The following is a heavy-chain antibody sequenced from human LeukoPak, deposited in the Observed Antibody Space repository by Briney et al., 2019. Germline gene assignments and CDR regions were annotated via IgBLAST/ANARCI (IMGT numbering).Heavy chain of an antibody. J-gene: IGHJ4*02. D-gene: IGHD6-19*01. CDR1: SASISSYY. Sequence: PSETLSLTCTVSSASISSYYWGWIRQSPGKGLEWIGYIQNTGGTNYNPSFKSRVSISKDTSKNHFSLQVRSVTAADTAVYYCVKHGSGWSFDYWGQGTLATVSS. CDR2: IQNTGGT. CDR3: VKHGSGWSFDY. V-gene: IGHV4-59*01.